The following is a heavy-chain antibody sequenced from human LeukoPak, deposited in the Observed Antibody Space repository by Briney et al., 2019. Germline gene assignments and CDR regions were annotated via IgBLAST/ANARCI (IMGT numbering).Heavy chain of an antibody. CDR2: ISAYNGNT. CDR3: ARGGAYDSPVGAFDI. V-gene: IGHV1-18*01. D-gene: IGHD3-16*01. CDR1: GYTFTSYG. J-gene: IGHJ3*02. Sequence: ASVKVSCKASGYTFTSYGISWVRQAPGQGLEWMGWISAYNGNTNYAQKLQGRVTMTTDTSPSTAYMELRSLRSDDTAVYYCARGGAYDSPVGAFDIWGQGTMVTVSS.